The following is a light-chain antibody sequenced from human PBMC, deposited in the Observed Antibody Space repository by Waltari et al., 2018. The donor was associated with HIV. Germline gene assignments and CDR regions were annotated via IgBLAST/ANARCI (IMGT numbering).Light chain of an antibody. Sequence: TCAGDNIGSKPVHWYQQRPGQAPMLVIFLGSDRPSGIPERFSGSKSGNTATLTITRVEAGDEADYHCQIWDSASDHVIFGGGTKLTVL. CDR1: NIGSKP. CDR3: QIWDSASDHVI. J-gene: IGLJ2*01. CDR2: LGS. V-gene: IGLV3-21*04.